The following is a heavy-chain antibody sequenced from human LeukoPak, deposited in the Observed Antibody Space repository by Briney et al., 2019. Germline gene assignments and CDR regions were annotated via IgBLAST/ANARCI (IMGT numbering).Heavy chain of an antibody. CDR3: ARDTLNGPFVISLDY. V-gene: IGHV3-48*03. Sequence: GGSLRLSCAASGFTFTTYRMEWVRQAPGKGLEWVSHISSDGRVGRYVDSVRGRFTMSRDNAKNLLFLQMNGLRVEDTAVYYCARDTLNGPFVISLDYWGQGALVTVSS. CDR2: ISSDGRVG. J-gene: IGHJ4*02. CDR1: GFTFTTYR. D-gene: IGHD3-9*01.